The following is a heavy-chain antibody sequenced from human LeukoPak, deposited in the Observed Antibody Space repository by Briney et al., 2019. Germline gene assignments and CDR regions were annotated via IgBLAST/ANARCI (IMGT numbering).Heavy chain of an antibody. CDR1: GFTLGDYA. D-gene: IGHD3-10*01. V-gene: IGHV3-49*04. CDR2: IRSKAYGGTT. J-gene: IGHJ4*02. CDR3: TRDLWFGELLYYY. Sequence: GGSLRLSCTASGFTLGDYAMSWVRQAPGKGLGWVGFIRSKAYGGTTEYAASVKGRFTIPRDDSKSIAYLQMNSMKTEDTAVYYCTRDLWFGELLYYYWGQGTLVTVSS.